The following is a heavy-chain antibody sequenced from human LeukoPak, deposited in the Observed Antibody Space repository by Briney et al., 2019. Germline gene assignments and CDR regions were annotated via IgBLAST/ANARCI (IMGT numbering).Heavy chain of an antibody. J-gene: IGHJ4*02. CDR1: GYTFTGYY. CDR3: ARPQDDSSAPDY. D-gene: IGHD3-22*01. Sequence: GASVKVSCEASGYTFTGYYMHWVRQAPGQGLEWMGWINPNSGGTNYAQKFQGRVTMTRDTSISTAYMELSRLRSDDTAVYYCARPQDDSSAPDYWGQGTLVTVSS. V-gene: IGHV1-2*02. CDR2: INPNSGGT.